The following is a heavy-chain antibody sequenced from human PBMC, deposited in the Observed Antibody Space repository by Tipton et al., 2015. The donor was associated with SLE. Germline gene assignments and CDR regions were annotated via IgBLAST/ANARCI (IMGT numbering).Heavy chain of an antibody. V-gene: IGHV4-31*03. J-gene: IGHJ4*02. CDR2: IYYSGST. Sequence: TLSLTCTVSGGSISSGGYYWTWIRQYPGKGLEWIGYIYYSGSTYYNPSLQSRVTISSDTSKNQFSLKLSSVTAADTAVYYCARLRFLGGFDYWGQGTLVTVSS. D-gene: IGHD3-3*01. CDR3: ARLRFLGGFDY. CDR1: GGSISSGGYY.